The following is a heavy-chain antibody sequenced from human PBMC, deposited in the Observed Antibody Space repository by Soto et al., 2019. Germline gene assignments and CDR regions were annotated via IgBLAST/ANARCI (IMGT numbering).Heavy chain of an antibody. CDR1: GYTFTSYD. D-gene: IGHD6-19*01. CDR3: ARVHRKAVAGTFCFPH. J-gene: IGHJ1*01. CDR2: MSHNSGNT. Sequence: QVQLVQSGAEVKKPRASVKVSCKASGYTFTSYDINWVRQATGQGLAWMGWMSHNSGNTGYAQKSHGRVTMTRNTSISTAYMELSSLRSEDTAVYYCARVHRKAVAGTFCFPHWGQVTLVTVSA. V-gene: IGHV1-8*01.